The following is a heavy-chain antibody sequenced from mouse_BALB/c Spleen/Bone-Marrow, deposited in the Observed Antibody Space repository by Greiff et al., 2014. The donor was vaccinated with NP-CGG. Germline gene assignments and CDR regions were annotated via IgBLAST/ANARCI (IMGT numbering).Heavy chain of an antibody. V-gene: IGHV1-14*01. Sequence: VQLQQSGPELVKPGASVKMSCKASGYTFTSYVMHWVKQKPGQGLEWIGFINPFNGGAKYHEKFRGKATLTSDKSSSTAYMELSSLTSEDSAVYYCAGPAWFAYWGRGTLVTVSA. CDR3: AGPAWFAY. J-gene: IGHJ3*01. CDR1: GYTFTSYV. CDR2: INPFNGGA.